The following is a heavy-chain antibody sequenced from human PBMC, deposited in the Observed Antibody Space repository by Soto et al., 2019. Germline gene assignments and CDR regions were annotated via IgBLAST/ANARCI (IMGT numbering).Heavy chain of an antibody. CDR2: ISGSGGST. CDR1: GFTFSSYA. J-gene: IGHJ4*02. CDR3: AKDPQIDRGFDY. D-gene: IGHD3-9*01. V-gene: IGHV3-23*01. Sequence: GGSLRLSCAASGFTFSSYAMSWVRQAPGKGLEWVSAISGSGGSTYYADSVKGRFTVSRDNSKNTLYLQMNSLRAEDTAVYYCAKDPQIDRGFDYWGQGTLVTVS.